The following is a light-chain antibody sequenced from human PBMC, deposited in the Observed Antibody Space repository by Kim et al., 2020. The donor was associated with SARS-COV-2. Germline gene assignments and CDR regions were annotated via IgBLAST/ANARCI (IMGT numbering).Light chain of an antibody. CDR1: QSVSSY. CDR3: QQRSNWPLT. V-gene: IGKV3-11*01. J-gene: IGKJ4*01. Sequence: SPGKGSSLSCRARQSVSSYLAWYQQKPGHAPRRLIYDASNRATGIPARFGGSGCGTDYTLTISSLEPEDFAVYYCQQRSNWPLTFGGGTKVDI. CDR2: DAS.